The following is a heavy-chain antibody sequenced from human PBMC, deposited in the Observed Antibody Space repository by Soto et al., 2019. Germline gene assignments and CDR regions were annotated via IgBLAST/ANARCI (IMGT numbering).Heavy chain of an antibody. Sequence: GGSLRLSCAASGFRFEDYVMHWVRQRPGKGLEWFSGISGSSGAIEYADSVKGRFTISRDNAKNAFYLQMTSLREEYTALYFCAKDYGNYYWFDYWGQGTLVTVSS. CDR3: AKDYGNYYWFDY. CDR2: ISGSSGAI. CDR1: GFRFEDYV. J-gene: IGHJ4*02. D-gene: IGHD3-22*01. V-gene: IGHV3-9*01.